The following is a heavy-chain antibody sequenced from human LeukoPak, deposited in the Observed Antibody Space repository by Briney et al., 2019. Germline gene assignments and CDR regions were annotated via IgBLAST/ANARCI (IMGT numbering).Heavy chain of an antibody. D-gene: IGHD3-10*01. CDR3: AKDVTYYFGSGSNPNWFDP. V-gene: IGHV3-23*01. Sequence: GGSLRLSCSASGFTFSSYAMSWVRQTPGKGLEWVSGISGSDASTYYTDSVKGRFTISRDNSKNTLYLHMNSLRAEDTAVYYCAKDVTYYFGSGSNPNWFDPWGQGTPVTVSS. CDR2: ISGSDAST. CDR1: GFTFSSYA. J-gene: IGHJ5*02.